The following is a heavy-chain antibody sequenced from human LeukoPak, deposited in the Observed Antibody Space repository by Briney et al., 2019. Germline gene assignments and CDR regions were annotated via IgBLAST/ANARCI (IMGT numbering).Heavy chain of an antibody. CDR3: ARLELGIAAVNFDY. V-gene: IGHV5-51*01. J-gene: IGHJ4*02. Sequence: GESLKISCKGSGYSFTSHWIGRVRQMPGKGLEWMGIIYPGDSDTRYSPSFRGQVTISADKSISTAYLQWSSLKASDTAMYYCARLELGIAAVNFDYWGQGTLVTVSS. D-gene: IGHD6-13*01. CDR2: IYPGDSDT. CDR1: GYSFTSHW.